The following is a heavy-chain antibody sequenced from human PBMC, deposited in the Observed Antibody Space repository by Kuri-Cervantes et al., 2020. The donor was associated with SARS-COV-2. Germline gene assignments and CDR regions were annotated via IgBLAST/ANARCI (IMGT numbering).Heavy chain of an antibody. CDR2: VFYSGTT. CDR3: VRDHDYGSRNKFDF. CDR1: HEPLYSSSHF. D-gene: IGHD6-13*01. V-gene: IGHV4-39*02. Sequence: SETLSLTCTVSHEPLYSSSHFWGWIRQSPGKGLEWIGSVFYSGTTYYNPSLQSRVTVSVDLSKNQFSLSLQSVTAADTAVYCCVRDHDYGSRNKFDFWGPGALVTVSS. J-gene: IGHJ4*02.